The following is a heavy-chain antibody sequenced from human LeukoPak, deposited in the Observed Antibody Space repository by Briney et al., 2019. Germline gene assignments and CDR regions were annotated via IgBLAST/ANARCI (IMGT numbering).Heavy chain of an antibody. D-gene: IGHD3-22*01. J-gene: IGHJ4*02. CDR2: IIPIFGTA. V-gene: IGHV1-69*13. CDR3: ALRGDYGSSGYYYVRGGYFDY. Sequence: SVKVSCKASGGTFSSYAISWVRQAPGQGLEWMGGIIPIFGTANYAQKFQGRVTITADESTSTAYMELSSLRSEDTAVYYCALRGDYGSSGYYYVRGGYFDYWGQGTLVTVSS. CDR1: GGTFSSYA.